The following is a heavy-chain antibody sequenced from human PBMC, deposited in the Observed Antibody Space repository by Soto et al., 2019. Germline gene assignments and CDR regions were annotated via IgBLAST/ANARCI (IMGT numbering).Heavy chain of an antibody. CDR1: GYTFTSYA. CDR3: ASSYSNYALIDYYYYGMDV. J-gene: IGHJ6*02. Sequence: GASVKVSCKASGYTFTSYAMHWVRQAPGQRLEWMGWINAGNGNTKYSQKIQGRVTITRDISASTAYMELSSLRSEDTAVYYCASSYSNYALIDYYYYGMDVWGQGTTVTVSS. V-gene: IGHV1-3*01. D-gene: IGHD4-4*01. CDR2: INAGNGNT.